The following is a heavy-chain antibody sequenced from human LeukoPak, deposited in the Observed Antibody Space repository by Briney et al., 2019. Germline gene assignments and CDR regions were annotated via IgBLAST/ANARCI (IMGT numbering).Heavy chain of an antibody. CDR1: SGSISSSSYY. CDR2: MYYSGSP. CDR3: ARHLYYYDSSGYYWGVYYFDY. V-gene: IGHV4-39*07. D-gene: IGHD3-22*01. Sequence: KPSETLSLTCTVSSGSISSSSYYWGWIRQPPGKGLEWIGHMYYSGSPYYNPSLKSRVTISVDTSKNQFSLKLSSVTAADTAVYYCARHLYYYDSSGYYWGVYYFDYWGQGTLVTVSS. J-gene: IGHJ4*02.